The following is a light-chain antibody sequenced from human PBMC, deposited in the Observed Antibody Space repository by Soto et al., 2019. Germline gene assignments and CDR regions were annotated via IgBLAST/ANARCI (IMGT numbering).Light chain of an antibody. J-gene: IGLJ2*01. CDR2: DVS. CDR1: LRDIGGYNF. CDR3: CSYAGSNTLV. Sequence: QSALTQPRSVSGSPGQSITISCSGNLRDIGGYNFISWYQQHPGTAPKIIIYDVSKRPSGVPDRFSGSTSGNTASLTISGLQAEDDDFYYCCSYAGSNTLVFGGGTKLTVL. V-gene: IGLV2-11*01.